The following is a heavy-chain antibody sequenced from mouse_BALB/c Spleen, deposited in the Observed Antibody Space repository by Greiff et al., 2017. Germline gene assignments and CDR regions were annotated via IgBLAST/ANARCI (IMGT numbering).Heavy chain of an antibody. CDR2: IYPGSGST. J-gene: IGHJ4*01. Sequence: LQQPGSELARPGASVKLSCKASGYTFTSYWMHWVKQRPGQGLEWIGNIYPGSGSTNYDEKFKSKATLTVDTSSSTAYMQLSSLTSEDSAVYYCTRSFYAMDYWGQGTAVTVSA. CDR1: GYTFTSYW. V-gene: IGHV1S22*01. CDR3: TRSFYAMDY.